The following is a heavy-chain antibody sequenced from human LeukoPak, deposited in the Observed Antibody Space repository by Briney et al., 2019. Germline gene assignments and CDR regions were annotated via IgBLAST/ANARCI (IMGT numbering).Heavy chain of an antibody. CDR1: GFTFSSYA. V-gene: IGHV3-23*01. Sequence: PGGSLRLSCAASGFTFSSYAMSWVRQAPGKGLEWVSAISGSGGSTYYADSVKGRFTISRDNSENTLYLQMNSLRAEDTAVYYCAKDWANDYGDYVPFFDYRGQGTLVTVSS. CDR2: ISGSGGST. CDR3: AKDWANDYGDYVPFFDY. D-gene: IGHD4-17*01. J-gene: IGHJ4*02.